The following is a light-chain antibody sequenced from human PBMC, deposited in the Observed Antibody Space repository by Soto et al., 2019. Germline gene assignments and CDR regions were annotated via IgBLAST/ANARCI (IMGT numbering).Light chain of an antibody. Sequence: EIVLTQSPGTLSLSPGERATLSCRASQSVTSSYLAWYQQKPGQAPRLLISGASTRATGIPDRFSGRGSATDFTLTISRLEPEDFAVYYCQQYGSSPRTFGQGTKLEIK. CDR2: GAS. J-gene: IGKJ2*01. CDR3: QQYGSSPRT. CDR1: QSVTSSY. V-gene: IGKV3-20*01.